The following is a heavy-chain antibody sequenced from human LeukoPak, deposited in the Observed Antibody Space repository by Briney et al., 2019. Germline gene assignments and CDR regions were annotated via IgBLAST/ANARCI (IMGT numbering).Heavy chain of an antibody. CDR2: IHYDGSNN. D-gene: IGHD6-13*01. V-gene: IGHV3-30*02. CDR3: AKGHGSSDWYYFDY. Sequence: GGSLRLSCAASGFTFSSYGMHWVRQAPGKGLEWVAFIHYDGSNNYYADSVKGRFTISRDNSKNTLYLQMNTLRAVDTAVYYCAKGHGSSDWYYFDYWGQGTLVTVSS. CDR1: GFTFSSYG. J-gene: IGHJ4*02.